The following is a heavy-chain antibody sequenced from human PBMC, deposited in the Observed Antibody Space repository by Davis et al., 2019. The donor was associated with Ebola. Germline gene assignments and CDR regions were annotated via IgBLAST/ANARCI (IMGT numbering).Heavy chain of an antibody. D-gene: IGHD2-15*01. CDR3: ARDPRGVVVAATPDAY. CDR2: IRGSGGRT. J-gene: IGHJ4*02. CDR1: AFVFSSYV. Sequence: GRSLPLSCAPSAFVFSSYVMSWVRRAPGKGLEWVSGIRGSGGRTYYADSVKGRFTISRDDSKSTLYLQMNSLRAEDTAVYYCARDPRGVVVAATPDAYWGQGTLVTVSS. V-gene: IGHV3-23*01.